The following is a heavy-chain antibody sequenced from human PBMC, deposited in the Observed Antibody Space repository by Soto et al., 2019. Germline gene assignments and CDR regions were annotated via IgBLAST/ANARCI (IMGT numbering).Heavy chain of an antibody. CDR3: ARETGFGELTGWESYGMDV. CDR2: ISAYNGNT. D-gene: IGHD3-10*01. CDR1: GYTFTSYG. J-gene: IGHJ6*02. V-gene: IGHV1-18*04. Sequence: QVQLVQSGAEVKKPGASVKVSCKASGYTFTSYGISWVRQAPGQGLEWMGWISAYNGNTNYAQKLQGRVTMTTDTSTSTAYMELRSQRSDDTAVYYCARETGFGELTGWESYGMDVWGQGTTVTVSS.